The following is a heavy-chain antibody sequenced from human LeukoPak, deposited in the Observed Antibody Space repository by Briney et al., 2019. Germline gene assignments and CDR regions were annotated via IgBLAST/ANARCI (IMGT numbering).Heavy chain of an antibody. J-gene: IGHJ6*03. CDR3: AKDQYGSSWYWNHYYYYYMDV. CDR2: IPYDGSNK. D-gene: IGHD6-13*01. Sequence: GGSLRLSCAASGFTFSSYGMHWVRQAPGKGLEWVTFIPYDGSNKYYAGSVKGRFTISRDNSKNTLYLQMNSLRAEDTAVYYCAKDQYGSSWYWNHYYYYYMDVWGKGTTVTISS. CDR1: GFTFSSYG. V-gene: IGHV3-30*02.